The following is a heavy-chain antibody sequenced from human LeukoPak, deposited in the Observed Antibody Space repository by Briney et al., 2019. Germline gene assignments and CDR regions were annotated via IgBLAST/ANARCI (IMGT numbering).Heavy chain of an antibody. D-gene: IGHD5-12*01. J-gene: IGHJ4*02. CDR3: ARGGGYEQDFDY. V-gene: IGHV3-53*01. CDR2: LYSGGSI. CDR1: GISVSSNY. Sequence: GGSLRLSCAASGISVSSNYMSWVRQAPGKGLEWISVLYSGGSIYYADSVKGRFTISRDNSKNTLYLQMNSLRAEDTAVYYCARGGGYEQDFDYWGQGTLVTVSS.